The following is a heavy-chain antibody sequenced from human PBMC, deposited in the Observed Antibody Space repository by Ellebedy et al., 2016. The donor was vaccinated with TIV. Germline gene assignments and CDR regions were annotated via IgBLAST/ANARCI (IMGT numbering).Heavy chain of an antibody. V-gene: IGHV3-23*01. D-gene: IGHD3-9*01. CDR1: GFTFSDFA. J-gene: IGHJ4*02. CDR3: AKDEYYDALTDYYTVGALDS. Sequence: PGGSLRLSCVVSGFTFSDFAMTWVRQAPGKGLEWVSTVSVTGVTTYYADSLEGRFTISRDNSKNTMFLQMPSLRAEDTAIYYCAKDEYYDALTDYYTVGALDSWGQGTLVTVSS. CDR2: VSVTGVTT.